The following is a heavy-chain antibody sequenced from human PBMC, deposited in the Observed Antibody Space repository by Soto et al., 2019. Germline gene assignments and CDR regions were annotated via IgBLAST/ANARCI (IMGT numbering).Heavy chain of an antibody. CDR3: AKGGAVAGNYYYMDG. CDR2: ISGSGGST. V-gene: IGHV3-23*01. CDR1: GFTFSSYA. J-gene: IGHJ6*03. D-gene: IGHD6-19*01. Sequence: EVQLLESGGGLVQPGGSLRLSCAASGFTFSSYAMSWVRQAPGKGLEWVSAISGSGGSTYYADSVKGRFTISRDNSKNTFYMQMNCKSTGDTAVYSRAKGGAVAGNYYYMDGWGKGPRSPSP.